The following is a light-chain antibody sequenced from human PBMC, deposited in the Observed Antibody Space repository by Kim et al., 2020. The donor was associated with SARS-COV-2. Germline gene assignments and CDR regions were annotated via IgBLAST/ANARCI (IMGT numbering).Light chain of an antibody. CDR2: AAS. CDR3: LQHNTNPIT. Sequence: ASIGDRVTITCRASQGISSWLAGYQQKPGKAPKLLIYAASSLQSGVPSRFSGSGSGTEFTLTISSLQPEDFATYFCLQHNTNPITFGQGTRLEIK. V-gene: IGKV1D-16*01. CDR1: QGISSW. J-gene: IGKJ5*01.